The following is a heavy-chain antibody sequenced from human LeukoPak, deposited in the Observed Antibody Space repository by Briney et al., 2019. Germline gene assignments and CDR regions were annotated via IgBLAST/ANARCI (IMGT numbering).Heavy chain of an antibody. V-gene: IGHV4-34*01. CDR1: GGSFSGYY. D-gene: IGHD1-26*01. CDR3: ASSKVGASLY. Sequence: SETLSLTCAVYGGSFSGYYWSWIRQPPGKGLEWIGEINHSGSTNYNPSLKSRVTISVDTSKNQFSLKLSSVTAADTAVYYCASSKVGASLYWGQGTLVTVSS. J-gene: IGHJ4*02. CDR2: INHSGST.